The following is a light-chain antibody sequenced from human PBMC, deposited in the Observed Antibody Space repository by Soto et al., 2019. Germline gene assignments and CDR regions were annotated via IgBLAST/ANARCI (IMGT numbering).Light chain of an antibody. J-gene: IGLJ1*01. CDR3: GTGDGSLSAGGV. V-gene: IGLV1-51*01. CDR1: SSNIGNNS. CDR2: DND. Sequence: QSVLTQPPSVSAAPGQKVTISCSGNSSNIGNNSVSWYQQVPGTAPQLFIFDNDERPSAIPDRFSGSNSGTSTTLAITGLQTGDEADYYCGTGDGSLSAGGVFGTLTKLTVL.